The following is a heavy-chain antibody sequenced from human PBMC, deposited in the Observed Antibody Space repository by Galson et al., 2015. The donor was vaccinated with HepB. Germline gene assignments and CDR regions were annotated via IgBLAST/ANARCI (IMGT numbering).Heavy chain of an antibody. CDR3: ARELMIFGVVIVRYDAFDI. D-gene: IGHD3-3*01. Sequence: SLRLSCAPSGFIFSSYTIHWVRQAPDKGLEWVAVVSHDGSIKKYADSVKGRFTISRDNSKNTLFLQMNSLTTEDTAVYYCARELMIFGVVIVRYDAFDIWGQGTMVTVSS. CDR1: GFIFSSYT. CDR2: VSHDGSIK. J-gene: IGHJ3*02. V-gene: IGHV3-30-3*01.